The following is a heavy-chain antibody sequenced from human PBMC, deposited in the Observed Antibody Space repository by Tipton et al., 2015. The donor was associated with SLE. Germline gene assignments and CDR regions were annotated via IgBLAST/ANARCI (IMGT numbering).Heavy chain of an antibody. CDR2: LSDSGST. Sequence: TLSLTCIVPGDSISSSSYYWGWIRQPPGKGLEWIGYLSDSGSTNYNPSLKSRVTISVDTSRNQFSLKLSSVSAADTAVYYCARGDPRHDGSVGYFDTWGQGALVTVSS. CDR3: ARGDPRHDGSVGYFDT. CDR1: GDSISSSSYY. J-gene: IGHJ4*02. D-gene: IGHD3-10*01. V-gene: IGHV4-61*05.